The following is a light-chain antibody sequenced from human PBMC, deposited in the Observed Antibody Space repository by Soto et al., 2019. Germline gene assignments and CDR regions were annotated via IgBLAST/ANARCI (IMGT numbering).Light chain of an antibody. Sequence: DIVMTKSPDSLAVSLGERATINCKSSQSVLYSSNNKNYLAWYQQKPGQPPKLLIYWASTRESGVPDRFSGSGSGTDFTLTISSLQAEDVAVYYCQQYYSTTGVTFGQGTKLEIK. CDR2: WAS. J-gene: IGKJ2*01. V-gene: IGKV4-1*01. CDR1: QSVLYSSNNKNY. CDR3: QQYYSTTGVT.